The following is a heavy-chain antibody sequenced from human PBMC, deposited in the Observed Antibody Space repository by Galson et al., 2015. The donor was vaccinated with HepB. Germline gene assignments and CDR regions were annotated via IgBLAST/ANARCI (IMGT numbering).Heavy chain of an antibody. V-gene: IGHV3-30-3*01. J-gene: IGHJ6*02. D-gene: IGHD5-18*01. Sequence: SLRLSCAASGFTFSSYAMSWVRQAPGKGLEWVAIISYDGSNKYYADSVKGRFTISRDNSKNTLYLQMNSLRAEDSAVYYCARTYSNYHYSGIDVWGQGTTVTVSS. CDR3: ARTYSNYHYSGIDV. CDR1: GFTFSSYA. CDR2: ISYDGSNK.